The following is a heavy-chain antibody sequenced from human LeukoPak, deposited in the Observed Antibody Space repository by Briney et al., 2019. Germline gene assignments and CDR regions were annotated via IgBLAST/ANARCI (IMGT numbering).Heavy chain of an antibody. V-gene: IGHV4-59*12. D-gene: IGHD6-13*01. J-gene: IGHJ4*02. CDR3: ARDESAGTGLDY. Sequence: SETLSLTCTVSGGSISSYYWSWIRQPPGKGMAWIGYIYYSGSTNYNPSLKSRVTISVDTSKNQFSLKLSSVTAADTAVYYCARDESAGTGLDYWGQGTLVTVSS. CDR2: IYYSGST. CDR1: GGSISSYY.